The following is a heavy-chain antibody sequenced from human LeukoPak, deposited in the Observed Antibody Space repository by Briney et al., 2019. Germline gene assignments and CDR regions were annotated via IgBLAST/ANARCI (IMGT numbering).Heavy chain of an antibody. J-gene: IGHJ6*03. D-gene: IGHD6-6*01. CDR3: ARETYSSSSGYYMDV. CDR1: GASISSNW. Sequence: PSGTLSLTCAVSGASISSNWWNWVRQPPGKGLEWIGEIHHSGSANYNPSLKSRVTISVDTSKNQFSLKLSSVTAADTAVYYCARETYSSSSGYYMDVWGKGTTVTVSS. CDR2: IHHSGSA. V-gene: IGHV4-4*02.